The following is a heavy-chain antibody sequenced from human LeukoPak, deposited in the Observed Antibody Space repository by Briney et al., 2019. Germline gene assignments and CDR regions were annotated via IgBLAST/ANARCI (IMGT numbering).Heavy chain of an antibody. J-gene: IGHJ4*02. CDR2: ISHDGTKK. CDR1: GFTFSGFP. D-gene: IGHD6-13*01. Sequence: GGSLRLSCAASGFTFSGFPMHWVRQAPGKGLEWVADISHDGTKKDYADSVKGRFTISRDNAKNSLYLQMNSLRAEDTAVYYCARGIAAAGTDYWGQGTLVTVSS. V-gene: IGHV3-30-3*01. CDR3: ARGIAAAGTDY.